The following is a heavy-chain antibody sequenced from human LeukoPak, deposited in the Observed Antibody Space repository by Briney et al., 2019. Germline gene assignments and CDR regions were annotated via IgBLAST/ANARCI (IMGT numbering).Heavy chain of an antibody. D-gene: IGHD6-13*01. J-gene: IGHJ4*02. CDR3: AGGSNWLDY. V-gene: IGHV1-69*04. CDR1: GYTFTSYA. CDR2: IIPILGIA. Sequence: GASVKVSCKASGYTFTSYAMNWVRQAPGQGLEWMGRIIPILGIANYAQKFQGRVTITADKSTSTAYMELSSLRSEDTAVYYCAGGSNWLDYWGQGAPVTVSS.